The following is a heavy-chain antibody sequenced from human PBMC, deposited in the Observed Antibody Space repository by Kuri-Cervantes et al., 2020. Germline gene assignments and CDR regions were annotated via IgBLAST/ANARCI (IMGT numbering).Heavy chain of an antibody. Sequence: GESLKISCAASGFTFSSYWMHWVRQAPGKGLVWVSSISSSSSYIYYADSVRGRFTISRDNAKNSLYLQMNSLRAEDTAVYYCARESWTIFGVVTKGYYFDYWGQGTLVTVSS. CDR3: ARESWTIFGVVTKGYYFDY. J-gene: IGHJ4*02. CDR1: GFTFSSYW. V-gene: IGHV3-21*01. D-gene: IGHD3-3*01. CDR2: ISSSSSYI.